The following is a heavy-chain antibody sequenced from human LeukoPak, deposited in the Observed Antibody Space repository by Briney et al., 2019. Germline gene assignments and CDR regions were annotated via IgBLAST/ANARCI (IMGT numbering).Heavy chain of an antibody. J-gene: IGHJ4*02. CDR2: ISYDGSNK. V-gene: IGHV3-30*18. Sequence: GGALRLSCAASGFTFSSYGMHWVRQAPGKGLEWVAVISYDGSNKYYADSVQGRFTISRDNSKNTLYLEMNGQRAEDTAVYYCAKNVLRFLEWLFDYWGQGTLVTVSS. D-gene: IGHD3-3*01. CDR3: AKNVLRFLEWLFDY. CDR1: GFTFSSYG.